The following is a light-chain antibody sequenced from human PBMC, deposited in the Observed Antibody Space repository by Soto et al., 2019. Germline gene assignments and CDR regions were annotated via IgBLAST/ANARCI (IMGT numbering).Light chain of an antibody. CDR3: QQYGSSPGLFT. J-gene: IGKJ3*01. Sequence: EIVLTQSPGTLSLSPGERATLSCRASQSVSSSYLAWYQQKPGQAPRLLIYGASSRATGIPDRFSGSGSGTDFTLTISRLETEDCAVYYCQQYGSSPGLFTFGPGTKVDIK. CDR2: GAS. CDR1: QSVSSSY. V-gene: IGKV3-20*01.